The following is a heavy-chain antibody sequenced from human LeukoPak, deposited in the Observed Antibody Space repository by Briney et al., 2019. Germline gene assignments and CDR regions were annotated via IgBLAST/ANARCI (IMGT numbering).Heavy chain of an antibody. D-gene: IGHD2-8*01. J-gene: IGHJ4*02. CDR2: IKEDGSEK. Sequence: PGGSLRLSCAASGLTFSRYWMTLVRQAPGKGLQWVANIKEDGSEKYYVDSVMGRFTIFRDNAENALYLQMNSLRAEDTAVYYCARKNGLDYWGQGTLVTVSS. CDR3: ARKNGLDY. CDR1: GLTFSRYW. V-gene: IGHV3-7*01.